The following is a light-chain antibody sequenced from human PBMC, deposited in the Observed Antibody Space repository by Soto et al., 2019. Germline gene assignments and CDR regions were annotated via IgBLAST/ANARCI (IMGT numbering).Light chain of an antibody. CDR3: QQSYSTPIT. Sequence: DIRMTQTPSSLSAPVGGTGTSTFLASQSISSHLNWYQQKPGKAPNLLMYTASNLQSGVPSRFSGSGSGTDFTITISSLQHEDFATYYCQQSYSTPITFGQGTQLEIK. CDR2: TAS. J-gene: IGKJ5*01. V-gene: IGKV1-39*01. CDR1: QSISSH.